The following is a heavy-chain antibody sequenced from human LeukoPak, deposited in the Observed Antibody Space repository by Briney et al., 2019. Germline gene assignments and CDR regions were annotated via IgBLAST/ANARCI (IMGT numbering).Heavy chain of an antibody. Sequence: TGGSLRLSCAASGFTFSDSGMDWVRQASGKGLEWVGRIRSKANNYATTYAASVKGRFTISRDDSKSTAFLQMNSLKSEDTAVYYCTSLYDSSRPWGQGTLVTVSS. V-gene: IGHV3-73*01. D-gene: IGHD3-22*01. J-gene: IGHJ5*02. CDR3: TSLYDSSRP. CDR2: IRSKANNYAT. CDR1: GFTFSDSG.